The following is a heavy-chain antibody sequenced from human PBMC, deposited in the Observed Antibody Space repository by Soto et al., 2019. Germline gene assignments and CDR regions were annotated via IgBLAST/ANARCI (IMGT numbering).Heavy chain of an antibody. J-gene: IGHJ4*02. Sequence: PSETLSLTCTVSGGSISNYYWSWIRQPPGKGLEWVSSISSSSSYIYYADSVKGRFTISRDNAKNSLYLQMNSLRAEDTAVYYCAKASGWFGEFDYWGQGTLVTVSS. CDR1: GGSISNYY. D-gene: IGHD3-10*01. V-gene: IGHV3-21*04. CDR2: ISSSSSYI. CDR3: AKASGWFGEFDY.